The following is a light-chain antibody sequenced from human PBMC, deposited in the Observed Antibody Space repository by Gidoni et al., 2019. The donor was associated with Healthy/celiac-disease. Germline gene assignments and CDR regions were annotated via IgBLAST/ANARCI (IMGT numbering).Light chain of an antibody. J-gene: IGKJ4*01. V-gene: IGKV4-1*01. CDR3: QQYYSTPPLT. CDR2: WAS. Sequence: DIVMTQSPASLAVSLGERATINCKSSPSVLYSSNNKNYLAWCQQKPGQPPKLLIYWASTRESGVPDRCSGGGSETDFTLTISSLQAEDVAVYYCQQYYSTPPLTFGGGTKVEIK. CDR1: PSVLYSSNNKNY.